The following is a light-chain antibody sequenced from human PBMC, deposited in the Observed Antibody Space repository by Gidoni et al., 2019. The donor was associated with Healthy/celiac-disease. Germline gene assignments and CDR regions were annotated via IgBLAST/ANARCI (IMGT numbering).Light chain of an antibody. CDR2: KAS. J-gene: IGKJ1*01. Sequence: DIQMTQSPSTLSASVGDRLTITCRASQSSSSCLVWQQQKPGKAPKLLFYKASSLESGVPTRCSGSGAGTEFTLTISRLQHDDFATYYCQQYNSYSGFGQGTKVEIK. V-gene: IGKV1-5*03. CDR3: QQYNSYSG. CDR1: QSSSSC.